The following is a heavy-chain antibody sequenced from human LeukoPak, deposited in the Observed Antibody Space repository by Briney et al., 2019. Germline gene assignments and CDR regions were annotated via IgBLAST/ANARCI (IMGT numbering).Heavy chain of an antibody. V-gene: IGHV1-2*02. D-gene: IGHD4-17*01. CDR3: AILPTVTLGFDY. J-gene: IGHJ4*02. CDR1: GYTFTDYC. Sequence: ASVKVSCKASGYTFTDYCIYWVRQAPGQGLEWMGWINPNSGGTNYPQKFQGRVTMTRDTSISTAYMELSRLRSDDTAVYFCAILPTVTLGFDYWGQGTLVTVSS. CDR2: INPNSGGT.